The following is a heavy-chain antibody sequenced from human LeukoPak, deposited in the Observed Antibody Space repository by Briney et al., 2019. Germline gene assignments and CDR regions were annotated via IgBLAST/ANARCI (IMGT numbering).Heavy chain of an antibody. CDR3: ARGLRYYARDAFDI. CDR2: INWNGGST. CDR1: GFTFDDYG. D-gene: IGHD1-26*01. J-gene: IGHJ3*02. V-gene: IGHV3-20*04. Sequence: AGGSLRLSCAASGFTFDDYGMSWVRQAPGKGLEWVSGINWNGGSTGYADSVKGRFTISRDNAKNSLYLQMNSLRAEDTALYYCARGLRYYARDAFDIWGQGTMVTVSS.